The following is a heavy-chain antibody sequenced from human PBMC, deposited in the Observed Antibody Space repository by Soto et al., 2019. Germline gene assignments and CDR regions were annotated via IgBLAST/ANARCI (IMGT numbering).Heavy chain of an antibody. Sequence: SETLSLTCTVSHSSISSDYYWGWIRQPPGTGLEWIGSFYHSGSTHYNPSLKSRVTISGDTSRNQFSLKLTSVTAADTAVYFCARFPASWGQGTLVTVSS. V-gene: IGHV4-38-2*02. CDR1: HSSISSDYY. CDR2: FYHSGST. CDR3: ARFPAS. J-gene: IGHJ5*02.